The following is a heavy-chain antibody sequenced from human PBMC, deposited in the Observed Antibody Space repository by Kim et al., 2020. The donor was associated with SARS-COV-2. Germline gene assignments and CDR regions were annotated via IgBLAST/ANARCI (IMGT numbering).Heavy chain of an antibody. CDR3: TLDSYGSSGYYY. J-gene: IGHJ4*02. D-gene: IGHD3-22*01. Sequence: GGSLRLSCAASGFTFSNAWMSWVRQAPGKGLDWVGRIKSKTDGGTTDYAAPVKGRLTISRDESKNTLYLQMNSRKTEDTAVYYCTLDSYGSSGYYYWGQGTLVTVSS. CDR1: GFTFSNAW. CDR2: IKSKTDGGTT. V-gene: IGHV3-15*01.